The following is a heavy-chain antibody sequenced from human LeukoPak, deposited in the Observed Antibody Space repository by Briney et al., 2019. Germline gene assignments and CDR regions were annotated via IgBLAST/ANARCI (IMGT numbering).Heavy chain of an antibody. J-gene: IGHJ6*03. CDR3: AREDKRYDFWSGYYYYYYYMDV. CDR1: GYTFTSYG. V-gene: IGHV1-18*01. Sequence: GASVKVSCKASGYTFTSYGISWVRQAPGQGLEWMGWISAYNGSTNYAQKLQGRVTMTTDTSTSTAYMELRSLRSDDTAVYYCAREDKRYDFWSGYYYYYYYMDVWGKGTTVTVSS. D-gene: IGHD3-3*01. CDR2: ISAYNGST.